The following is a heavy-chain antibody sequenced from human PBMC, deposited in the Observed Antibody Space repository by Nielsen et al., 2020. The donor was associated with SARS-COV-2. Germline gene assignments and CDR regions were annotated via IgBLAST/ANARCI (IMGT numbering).Heavy chain of an antibody. CDR1: GFTFSSYA. J-gene: IGHJ4*02. D-gene: IGHD4-11*01. CDR3: AKVRMTTVTGGVDY. CDR2: ISGSGGST. Sequence: GESLKISCAASGFTFSSYAMSWVRQAPGKGLEWVSAISGSGGSTYYADSVKGRFTISRDNSKNTLYLQMNSLRAEDTAVYYCAKVRMTTVTGGVDYWGQGTLVTVSS. V-gene: IGHV3-23*01.